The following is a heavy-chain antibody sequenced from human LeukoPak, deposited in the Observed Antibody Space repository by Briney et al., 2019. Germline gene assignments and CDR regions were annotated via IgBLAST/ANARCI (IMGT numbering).Heavy chain of an antibody. V-gene: IGHV3-48*02. CDR1: GFAFSTYG. Sequence: GGSLRLSCAASGFAFSTYGMNWVRQAPGKGLEWVSYISSSSTTIYYGASVKGRFTISRDDAKNALYLQMNSLRDEDTAVYYCARDQYDTSGYYDYWGQGTLVTVSS. CDR2: ISSSSTTI. D-gene: IGHD3-22*01. J-gene: IGHJ4*02. CDR3: ARDQYDTSGYYDY.